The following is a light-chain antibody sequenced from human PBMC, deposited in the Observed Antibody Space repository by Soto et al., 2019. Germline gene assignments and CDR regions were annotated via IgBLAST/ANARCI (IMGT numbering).Light chain of an antibody. CDR3: QKYNSAPLT. CDR2: DAS. V-gene: IGKV1-27*01. J-gene: IGKJ4*01. Sequence: DIQMTQSPSSLSASVGDRVTMTCQASQDISNYLNWYQQKPGKAPKLLIYDASTLQAGVPSRFSGSGSGTDFTLTISSLQPEDVAAYYCQKYNSAPLTFGGGTKVDIK. CDR1: QDISNY.